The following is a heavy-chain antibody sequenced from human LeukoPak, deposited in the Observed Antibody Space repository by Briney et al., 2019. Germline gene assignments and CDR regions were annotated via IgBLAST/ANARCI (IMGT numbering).Heavy chain of an antibody. D-gene: IGHD1-7*01. CDR3: AKLGKGITGTIGDY. V-gene: IGHV3-74*01. CDR1: GFTFSSYW. CDR2: INSDGSST. J-gene: IGHJ4*02. Sequence: GGSLRLSCAASGFTFSSYWMHWVRQAPGKGLVWVSRINSDGSSTSYADSVKGRFTISRDNAKNTLYLQVNSLRAEDTAVYYCAKLGKGITGTIGDYWGQGTLVTVSS.